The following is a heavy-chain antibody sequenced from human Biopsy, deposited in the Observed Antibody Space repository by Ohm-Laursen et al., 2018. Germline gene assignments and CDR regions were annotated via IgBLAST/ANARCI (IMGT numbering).Heavy chain of an antibody. Sequence: GTLSLTCNVSGGDINNYYWSWIRQPAGKGLEWIGRIYPGGSTNYNPSLRSRVTFSVDTSKNQFSLKLSSVTAADTAVYYCARGTNYYGSGRNRHWFDPWGQGTQVTVSS. J-gene: IGHJ5*02. CDR3: ARGTNYYGSGRNRHWFDP. CDR2: IYPGGST. CDR1: GGDINNYY. D-gene: IGHD3-10*01. V-gene: IGHV4-4*07.